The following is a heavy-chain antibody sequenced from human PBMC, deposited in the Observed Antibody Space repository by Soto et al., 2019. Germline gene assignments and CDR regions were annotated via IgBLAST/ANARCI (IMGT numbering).Heavy chain of an antibody. CDR2: ASHTGGT. CDR3: ARSRNLDV. D-gene: IGHD1-1*01. CDR1: GGSFSGWH. V-gene: IGHV4-34*01. J-gene: IGHJ6*02. Sequence: QVQVQQWGAGLLKFSETLSLTCAVNGGSFSGWHWNWIRQPPGKGLEWMGEASHTGGTNYNPSLKSRATISVDRSRNQLSLKLTSVSAADTAVYYCARSRNLDVWGPGPTVIVSS.